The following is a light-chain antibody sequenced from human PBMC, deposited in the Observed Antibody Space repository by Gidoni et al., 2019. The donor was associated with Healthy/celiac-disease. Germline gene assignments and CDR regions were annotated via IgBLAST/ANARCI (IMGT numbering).Light chain of an antibody. J-gene: IGKJ1*01. CDR1: QSVLYSSNNKNY. CDR2: WAS. Sequence: DIVMTQSPEPLAVSLGERATINCKYSQSVLYSSNNKNYLAWYQQKPGQLRKLLIYWASTRESGVPDRFSGSGSGTDFTLTISSLQAEDVAVYYCQQYYSTPQTFGQGTKVEIK. CDR3: QQYYSTPQT. V-gene: IGKV4-1*01.